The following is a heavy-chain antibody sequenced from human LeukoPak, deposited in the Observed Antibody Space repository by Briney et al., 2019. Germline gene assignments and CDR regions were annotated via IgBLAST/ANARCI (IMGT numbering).Heavy chain of an antibody. CDR2: VKSKVHGGTT. CDR3: SGHMASADY. J-gene: IGHJ4*02. V-gene: IGHV3-15*01. Sequence: GSLRLSCAASGFTFSDAWMSWVRQAPGKGLEWVARVKSKVHGGTTDYAAPVNGRFTISRDDSENKPFLQMNSLKTEDNGVYYCSGHMASADYWGQGTLVTVSS. D-gene: IGHD2-21*01. CDR1: GFTFSDAW.